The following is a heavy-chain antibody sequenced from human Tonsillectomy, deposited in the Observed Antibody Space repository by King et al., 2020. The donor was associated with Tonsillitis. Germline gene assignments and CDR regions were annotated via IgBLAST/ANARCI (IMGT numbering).Heavy chain of an antibody. Sequence: QLVQSGAEVKKPGASVKVSCKASGYTFTSYGISWVRQAPGQGLEWMGWISVYNGNTNYAQKLQGRVTMTTDTSTSTAYMELRSLRFDDTAVYYCARVPRTTRYGDYVDWGQGTLVTVSS. D-gene: IGHD4-17*01. J-gene: IGHJ4*02. CDR3: ARVPRTTRYGDYVD. CDR1: GYTFTSYG. CDR2: ISVYNGNT. V-gene: IGHV1-18*01.